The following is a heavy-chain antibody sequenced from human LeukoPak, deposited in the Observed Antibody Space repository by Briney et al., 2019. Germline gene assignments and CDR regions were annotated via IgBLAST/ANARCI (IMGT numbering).Heavy chain of an antibody. D-gene: IGHD3-16*01. CDR1: GFTFSSYG. CDR2: ISYDGSNK. J-gene: IGHJ4*02. V-gene: IGHV3-30*18. CDR3: AKDLGGGFEYFDY. Sequence: PGGSLRLSCAASGFTFSSYGMHWVRQAPGKGLEWVAVISYDGSNKYYADSVKGRFTISGDNSKNTLYLQMNSLRAEDTAVYYCAKDLGGGFEYFDYWGQGTLVTVSS.